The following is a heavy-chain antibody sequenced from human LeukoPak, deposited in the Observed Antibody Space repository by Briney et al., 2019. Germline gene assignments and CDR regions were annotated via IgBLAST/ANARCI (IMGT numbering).Heavy chain of an antibody. D-gene: IGHD6-19*01. CDR3: ASIAVAGSSSDY. V-gene: IGHV3-9*01. CDR2: ISWNNGSI. CDR1: GFTFDDYA. J-gene: IGHJ4*02. Sequence: PGRSLRLSCAASGFTFDDYAMHWVRQAPGKGLEWVSGISWNNGSIGYADSVKGRFTISRDNAKNSLYLQMNSLRAEDTALYYCASIAVAGSSSDYWGQGTLVTVSS.